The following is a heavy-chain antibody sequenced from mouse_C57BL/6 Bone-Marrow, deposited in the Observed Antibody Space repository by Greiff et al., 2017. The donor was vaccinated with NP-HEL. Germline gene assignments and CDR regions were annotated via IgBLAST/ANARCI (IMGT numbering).Heavy chain of an antibody. CDR1: GYTFTDYE. J-gene: IGHJ2*01. D-gene: IGHD1-1*01. V-gene: IGHV1-15*01. CDR3: TREDYGSSV. Sequence: VQLQQSGAELVRPGASVTLSCKASGYTFTDYEMHWVQQTPVHGLEWIGAIDPETGGTDYIQKFKGQAILTADKSSSTAYMELRSLTSEDSAVYYCTREDYGSSVWGQGTTLTVSS. CDR2: IDPETGGT.